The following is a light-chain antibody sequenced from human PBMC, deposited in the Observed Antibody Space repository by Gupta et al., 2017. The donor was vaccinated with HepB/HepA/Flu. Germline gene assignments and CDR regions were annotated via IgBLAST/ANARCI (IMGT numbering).Light chain of an antibody. CDR3: QQRSKWPVT. J-gene: IGKJ4*01. V-gene: IGKV3-11*01. Sequence: DIVLTPSPATLSLSPGERATLSCRASQSVSISLAWYQQKPGQAPRLLIYYASTRATGIPARFSGSGSGTDFTLTISSLEPEDFAVYYCQQRSKWPVTFGGGTKLEIK. CDR1: QSVSIS. CDR2: YAS.